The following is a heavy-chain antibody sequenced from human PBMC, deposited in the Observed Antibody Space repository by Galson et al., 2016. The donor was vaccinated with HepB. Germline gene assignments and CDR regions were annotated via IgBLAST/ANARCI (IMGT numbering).Heavy chain of an antibody. CDR2: IGVTGGST. CDR1: GLTFSRHV. CDR3: AKLYY. J-gene: IGHJ4*02. V-gene: IGHV3-23*01. Sequence: SLRLSCAVSGLTFSRHVMSWVRQAPGKGLEWVATIGVTGGSTYYADSVKGRFTISRDNSKSTLYLQMTSLRVDDTAVYFCAKLYYWGQGTLVTVSS.